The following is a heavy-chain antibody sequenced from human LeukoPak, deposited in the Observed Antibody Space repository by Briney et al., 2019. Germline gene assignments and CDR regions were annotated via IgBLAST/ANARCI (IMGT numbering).Heavy chain of an antibody. J-gene: IGHJ4*02. V-gene: IGHV3-11*01. CDR3: ATVHFGYFTF. CDR2: ISDNGRTK. Sequence: GGSLRLSCAASGLTFSDYHMSWIRQAPGKGLEWVSHISDNGRTKYYANSVQGRFTVSRDNAKNSLYLQMNSLRANDTAVYYCATVHFGYFTFWGQGTLVPVSS. D-gene: IGHD3-3*01. CDR1: GLTFSDYH.